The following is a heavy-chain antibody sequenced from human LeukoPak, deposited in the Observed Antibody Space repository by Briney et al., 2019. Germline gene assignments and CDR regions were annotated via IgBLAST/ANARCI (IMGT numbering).Heavy chain of an antibody. CDR3: ARVGDHFHWNLDL. D-gene: IGHD3-3*02. CDR1: GSTLSTYY. CDR2: IYSGATT. V-gene: IGHV3-53*01. Sequence: PGGSLRLSCAASGSTLSTYYMNWVRQAPGKGLEWVSIIYSGATTYYADSVKGRFTISRDTSKNTVSLQMNSLRADDAAVYFCARVGDHFHWNLDLWGRGTLVTVSS. J-gene: IGHJ2*01.